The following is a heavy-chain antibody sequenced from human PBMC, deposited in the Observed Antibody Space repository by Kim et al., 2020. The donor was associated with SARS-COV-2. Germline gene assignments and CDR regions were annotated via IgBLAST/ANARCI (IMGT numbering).Heavy chain of an antibody. D-gene: IGHD5-12*01. CDR1: GFTFSSYA. CDR2: ISGSGGST. Sequence: GGSLRLSCAASGFTFSSYAMSWVRQAPGKGLEWVSAISGSGGSTYYADSVKGRFTISRDNSKNTLYLQMNSLRAEDTAVYYCAKAQNHKRWLHYYYFDYWGQGTLVTVSS. J-gene: IGHJ4*02. V-gene: IGHV3-23*01. CDR3: AKAQNHKRWLHYYYFDY.